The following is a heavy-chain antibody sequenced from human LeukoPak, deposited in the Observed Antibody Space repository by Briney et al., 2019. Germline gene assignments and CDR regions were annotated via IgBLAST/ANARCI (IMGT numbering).Heavy chain of an antibody. Sequence: PGRSLRLSCAASGFTFSSYAMHWVRQAPGKGLEWVAVISYDGSNKYYADSVKGRFTISRDNSKNTLYLQMNSLRAEDTAVYYCARNRWGKSITLNWFDPWGQGTLVTVSS. V-gene: IGHV3-30-3*01. J-gene: IGHJ5*02. D-gene: IGHD2/OR15-2a*01. CDR3: ARNRWGKSITLNWFDP. CDR2: ISYDGSNK. CDR1: GFTFSSYA.